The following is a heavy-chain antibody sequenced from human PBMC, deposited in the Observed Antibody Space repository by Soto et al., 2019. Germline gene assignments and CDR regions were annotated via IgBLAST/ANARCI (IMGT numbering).Heavy chain of an antibody. V-gene: IGHV1-18*01. Sequence: QVQLVQSGAEVKEPGASVKVSCEASGYTFVSYGISWVRQAPGQGLEWMGWISPYNGNTNDVQKFQGRVTMTTDTSTTTVYMELRRLRSDDTGRYYCSRVAQKRLVAAVDIWGQGTMVNVSS. CDR1: GYTFVSYG. CDR3: SRVAQKRLVAAVDI. J-gene: IGHJ3*02. CDR2: ISPYNGNT. D-gene: IGHD6-19*01.